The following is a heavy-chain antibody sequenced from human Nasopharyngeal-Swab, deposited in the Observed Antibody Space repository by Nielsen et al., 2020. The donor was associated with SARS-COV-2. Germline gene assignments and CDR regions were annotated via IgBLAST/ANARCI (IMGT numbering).Heavy chain of an antibody. CDR2: IYYSGST. D-gene: IGHD1-26*01. CDR1: GCSISSYY. V-gene: IGHV4-59*13. CDR3: ARGIVGATV. J-gene: IGHJ4*02. Sequence: SETLSLTCTVSGCSISSYYWSWIRQPPGKGLEWIGYIYYSGSTNYNPSLKSRVTISVDTSKNQFSLKLSSVTAADTAVYYCARGIVGATVWGQGTLVTVSS.